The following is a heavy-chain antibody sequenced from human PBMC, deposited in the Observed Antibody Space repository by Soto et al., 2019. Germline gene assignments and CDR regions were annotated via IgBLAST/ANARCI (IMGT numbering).Heavy chain of an antibody. D-gene: IGHD1-26*01. CDR2: FHYSGST. CDR1: GGSISRGGYY. CDR3: ARAMEDEWAFFDI. V-gene: IGHV4-31*03. J-gene: IGHJ3*02. Sequence: QVQLQESGPGLVKPSQTLSLTCTVSGGSISRGGYYWSWIRQHPGKGLEWIGYFHYSGSTYYNPSLKSRLTISVDTSKNQFSLKLSSVTAADTGVYYCARAMEDEWAFFDIWGQGTMVTVSS.